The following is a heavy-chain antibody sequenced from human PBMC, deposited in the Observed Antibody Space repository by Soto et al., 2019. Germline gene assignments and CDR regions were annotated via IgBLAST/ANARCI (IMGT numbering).Heavy chain of an antibody. J-gene: IGHJ4*02. CDR3: ARDRHPYSTKYYFDY. CDR1: GFTFSTYA. V-gene: IGHV3-23*01. D-gene: IGHD2-2*01. CDR2: ISGSGAYT. Sequence: PGGSLRLSCAASGFTFSTYAMNWVRQPPGKGLEWVSSISGSGAYTYYADSVQGRFTISRDNSKNTLNLQMNSLRAEDTAVYYCARDRHPYSTKYYFDYWGQG.